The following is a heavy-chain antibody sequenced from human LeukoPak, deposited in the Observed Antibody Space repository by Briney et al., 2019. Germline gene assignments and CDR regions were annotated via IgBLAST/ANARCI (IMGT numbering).Heavy chain of an antibody. V-gene: IGHV3-30*02. CDR2: IRYDGSNE. D-gene: IGHD2/OR15-2a*01. CDR1: GFTFSSYG. Sequence: GGSLRLSCAASGFTFSSYGMHWVRQAPGKGLEWVSFIRYDGSNEYYADSVRGRFTISRDNSKNTLYLQMNSLRAEDTAVYYCAGAGKYLLLSFDYWGQGTLVTVSS. CDR3: AGAGKYLLLSFDY. J-gene: IGHJ4*02.